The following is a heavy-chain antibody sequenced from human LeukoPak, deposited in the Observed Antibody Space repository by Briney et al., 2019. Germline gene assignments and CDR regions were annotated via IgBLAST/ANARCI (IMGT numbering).Heavy chain of an antibody. D-gene: IGHD6-19*01. Sequence: GRSLRLSCAASGFTFSSYAMHWVRQAPGKGLEWVAVISYDGSNKYYADSVKGRLTISRDNSKNTLYVQMDSLRTEDTAVYYCAKARGSGFQRGDAFDMWGQGTRVTVSS. CDR1: GFTFSSYA. J-gene: IGHJ3*02. CDR3: AKARGSGFQRGDAFDM. V-gene: IGHV3-30-3*01. CDR2: ISYDGSNK.